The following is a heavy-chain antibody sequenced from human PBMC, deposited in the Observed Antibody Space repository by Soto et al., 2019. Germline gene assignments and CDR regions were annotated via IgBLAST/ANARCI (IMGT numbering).Heavy chain of an antibody. V-gene: IGHV4-59*08. CDR2: IYYSGST. CDR1: GGSISSYY. Sequence: SETLSLTCTVSGGSISSYYWIWIRQPPGKGLEWIGYIYYSGSTNYNPSLKSRVTISVDTSKNQFSLKLSSVTAADTAVYYCATMATGRHFHYWGQGTLVTVSS. J-gene: IGHJ4*02. D-gene: IGHD5-12*01. CDR3: ATMATGRHFHY.